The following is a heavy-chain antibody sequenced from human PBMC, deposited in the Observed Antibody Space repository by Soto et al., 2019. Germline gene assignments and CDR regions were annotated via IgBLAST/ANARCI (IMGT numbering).Heavy chain of an antibody. CDR1: GGSISSGGYY. V-gene: IGHV4-31*03. J-gene: IGHJ1*01. CDR3: AREGCSSTSCYASGYFQH. Sequence: QVQLQESGPGLVKPSQTLSLTCTVSGGSISSGGYYWSWIRQHPGKGLEWIGYIYYSGSTYYNPSPKSRVTISVDTSKNQFSLKLSSVTAADTAVYYCAREGCSSTSCYASGYFQHWGQGTLVTVSS. CDR2: IYYSGST. D-gene: IGHD2-2*01.